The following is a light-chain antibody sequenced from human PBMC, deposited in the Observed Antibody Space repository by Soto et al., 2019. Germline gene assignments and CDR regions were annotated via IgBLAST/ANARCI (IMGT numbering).Light chain of an antibody. Sequence: DIQMTQSPSTLSASVGDRVTITCRASQSVDSWLAWYQQKPGTAPKLLIYKASSLERGVPSSFSGSGSGTEFTLTISRLQSDDFATYSCQQYNTYKTFGPGTKVEIK. CDR2: KAS. J-gene: IGKJ1*01. V-gene: IGKV1-5*03. CDR3: QQYNTYKT. CDR1: QSVDSW.